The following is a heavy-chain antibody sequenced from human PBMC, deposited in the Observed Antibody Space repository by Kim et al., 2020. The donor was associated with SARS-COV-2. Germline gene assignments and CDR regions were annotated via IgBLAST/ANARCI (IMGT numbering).Heavy chain of an antibody. CDR1: GYSFTSYW. D-gene: IGHD3-9*01. J-gene: IGHJ5*02. Sequence: GESLKISCKGSGYSFTSYWISWVRQMPGKGLEWMGRIDPSDSYTNYSPSFQGHVTISADKSISTAYRQWSRLKASDTAMYYCAREAKEYYDTTVAWGQGTLVTGSS. CDR3: AREAKEYYDTTVA. CDR2: IDPSDSYT. V-gene: IGHV5-10-1*01.